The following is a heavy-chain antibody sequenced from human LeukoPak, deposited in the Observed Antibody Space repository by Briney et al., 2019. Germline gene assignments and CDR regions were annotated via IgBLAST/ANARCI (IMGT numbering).Heavy chain of an antibody. D-gene: IGHD1-1*01. CDR2: VDHTGST. Sequence: PSETLSLTCSVSDDSITMYYWTWIRQPPGKGLEWIGYVDHTGSTNFNPSLNGRVSIPRDTTKNLFSLRLRSVTAADTAVYFCARGRVSSSTWYSTYYYYFYMDVWGKGTTVTVSS. J-gene: IGHJ6*03. CDR1: DDSITMYY. V-gene: IGHV4-59*01. CDR3: ARGRVSSSTWYSTYYYYFYMDV.